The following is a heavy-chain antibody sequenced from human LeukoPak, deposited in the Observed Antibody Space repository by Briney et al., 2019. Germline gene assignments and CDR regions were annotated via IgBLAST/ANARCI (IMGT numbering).Heavy chain of an antibody. D-gene: IGHD4-23*01. CDR2: IYYSGST. V-gene: IGHV4-61*01. CDR1: GYSISSGYY. Sequence: PSATLSLTCTVSGYSISSGYYWSWIRQPPGKGLEWIGYIYYSGSTKYNPSLKSRVTISVDTSKNQFSLKLNSVTAADTAVYYCARNHGGWFDSWGQGTLVTVSS. CDR3: ARNHGGWFDS. J-gene: IGHJ5*01.